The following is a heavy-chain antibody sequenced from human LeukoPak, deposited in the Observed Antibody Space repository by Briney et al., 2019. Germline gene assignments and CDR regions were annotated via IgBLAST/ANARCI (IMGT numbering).Heavy chain of an antibody. CDR1: GGSISSSSYY. J-gene: IGHJ4*02. V-gene: IGHV4-39*07. CDR2: IYYSGST. D-gene: IGHD5-18*01. Sequence: SETLSLTCTVSGGSISSSSYYWGWIRQPPGKGLEWIGSIYYSGSTYYNPSLKSRVTISVDTSKNQFSLKLSSVTAADTAVYYCARDGGHSYGYVPFDYWGQGTLVTVSS. CDR3: ARDGGHSYGYVPFDY.